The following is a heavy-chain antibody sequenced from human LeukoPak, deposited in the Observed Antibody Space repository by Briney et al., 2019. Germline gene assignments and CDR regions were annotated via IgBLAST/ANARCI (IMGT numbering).Heavy chain of an antibody. V-gene: IGHV3-53*01. Sequence: GGSLRLSCAASGFTVNSNYMIWVRQGPGKGLEWVSVIYTGGSTHYADSVEGRITISRDNSKNTLFLQMNSLRAEDTAVYYCAKDQYYYDSSGLSDPFDIWGQGTMVTVSS. CDR2: IYTGGST. D-gene: IGHD3-22*01. CDR1: GFTVNSNY. CDR3: AKDQYYYDSSGLSDPFDI. J-gene: IGHJ3*02.